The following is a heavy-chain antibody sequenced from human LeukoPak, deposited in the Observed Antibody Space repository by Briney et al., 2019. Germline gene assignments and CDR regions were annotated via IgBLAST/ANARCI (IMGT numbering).Heavy chain of an antibody. J-gene: IGHJ6*03. V-gene: IGHV3-48*03. CDR3: VRVMIYYMDV. CDR1: EFTFRNYE. Sequence: PGGSLRLSCAASEFTFRNYEINWVRQAPGKGLEWVSYISGSGGDIYYADSVKGRFTISRDNAKNSVYLQMDSLRAEDTAVYYCVRVMIYYMDVWGRGTTVTVSS. D-gene: IGHD3/OR15-3a*01. CDR2: ISGSGGDI.